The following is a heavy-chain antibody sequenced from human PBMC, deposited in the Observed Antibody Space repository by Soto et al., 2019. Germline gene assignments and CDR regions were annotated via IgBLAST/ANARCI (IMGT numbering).Heavy chain of an antibody. CDR2: ISSSSSTI. D-gene: IGHD3-10*01. CDR1: GFTFSSYS. J-gene: IGHJ6*02. CDR3: ARDSYGSGWRYYSYGMDV. V-gene: IGHV3-48*01. Sequence: EVQLVESGGGLVQPGGSLRLSCAASGFTFSSYSMNWVRQAPGKGLEWVSYISSSSSTIYYADSVKGRFTISRDNAKNYXXLQMNSLRAEDTAVYYCARDSYGSGWRYYSYGMDVWGQGTTVTVSS.